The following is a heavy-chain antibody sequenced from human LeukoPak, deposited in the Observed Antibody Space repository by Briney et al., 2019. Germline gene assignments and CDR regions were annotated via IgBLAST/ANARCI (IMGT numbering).Heavy chain of an antibody. CDR1: GYTFTNHD. CDR3: TKINYADTFDL. V-gene: IGHV1-8*01. CDR2: MSPSRDDT. D-gene: IGHD4-11*01. Sequence: ASVKVSCKASGYTFTNHDINWVRQATGQGFEWVGWMSPSRDDTGYAQKFQGRVTMTRNASIGTAYMELSSLTSDDTAVYYCTKINYADTFDLCGQGTLVTVSS. J-gene: IGHJ3*01.